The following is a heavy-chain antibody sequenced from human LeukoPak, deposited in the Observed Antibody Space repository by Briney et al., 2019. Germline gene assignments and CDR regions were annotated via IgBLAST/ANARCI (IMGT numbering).Heavy chain of an antibody. Sequence: GESLKISCKGSGYSFTNYWIGWVRQMPGKGLEWMGIIYPDDSDTTYIPSFQGQVTVSADKSLSTAYLQWSSLKASDTAMYYCARLYIAAAGNPFDYWGQGTLVTVSS. CDR3: ARLYIAAAGNPFDY. V-gene: IGHV5-51*01. J-gene: IGHJ4*02. CDR2: IYPDDSDT. CDR1: GYSFTNYW. D-gene: IGHD6-13*01.